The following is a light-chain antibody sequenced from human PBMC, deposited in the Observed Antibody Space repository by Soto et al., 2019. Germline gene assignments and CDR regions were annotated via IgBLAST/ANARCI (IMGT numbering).Light chain of an antibody. Sequence: QSGLTQPPSVSAAPGEKVSISCSGGSSNIGSNYVSWYQQLPGAAPKLLIYDNNKRPSGTPDRFSGSTSGTSATLGITGLQTGDEADYYCGTWDSSLPVSVVFGGGTKLTVL. CDR2: DNN. CDR1: SSNIGSNY. V-gene: IGLV1-51*01. J-gene: IGLJ2*01. CDR3: GTWDSSLPVSVV.